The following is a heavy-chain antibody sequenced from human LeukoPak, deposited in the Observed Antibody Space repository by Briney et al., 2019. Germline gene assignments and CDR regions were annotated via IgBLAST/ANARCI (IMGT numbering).Heavy chain of an antibody. D-gene: IGHD3-22*01. CDR1: GDSVSRSDSY. V-gene: IGHV4-39*01. J-gene: IGHJ1*01. CDR2: IYYSGRT. CDR3: ARRRYYDSSGYLE. Sequence: PSETRSLTCTIFGDSVSRSDSYWDWIRQPPGKGLEWIGTIYYSGRTYYSPSLKSRVTLSVDMSNNQFSLTLSSVTAADTALYFCARRRYYDSSGYLEWGQGTLVTVSS.